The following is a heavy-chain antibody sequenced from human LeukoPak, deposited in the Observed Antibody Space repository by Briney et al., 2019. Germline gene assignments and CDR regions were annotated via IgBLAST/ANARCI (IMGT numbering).Heavy chain of an antibody. Sequence: ASVKVSCKASGYTFTSYGISWVRQAPGQGLEWMGWINAGNGNTKYSQEFQGRVTITRDTSATTAYMELSSLRSEDMAVYYCAKIAGSSFDYWGQGTLVTVSS. J-gene: IGHJ4*02. V-gene: IGHV1-3*03. CDR3: AKIAGSSFDY. D-gene: IGHD1-26*01. CDR2: INAGNGNT. CDR1: GYTFTSYG.